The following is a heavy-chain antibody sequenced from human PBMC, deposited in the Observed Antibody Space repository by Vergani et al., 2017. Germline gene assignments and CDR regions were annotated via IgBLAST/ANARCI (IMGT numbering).Heavy chain of an antibody. CDR2: IYTSGST. Sequence: QVQLQQWGAGLLKPSETLSLTCAVYGGSFSGYYWSWIRQPAGKGLEWIGRIYTSGSTNYNPSLKSRVTMSVDTSKNQFSLKLSSVTAADTAVYYCARDPMETGCFDYWGQGTLVTVSS. CDR1: GGSFSGYY. D-gene: IGHD3-10*01. J-gene: IGHJ4*02. V-gene: IGHV4-59*10. CDR3: ARDPMETGCFDY.